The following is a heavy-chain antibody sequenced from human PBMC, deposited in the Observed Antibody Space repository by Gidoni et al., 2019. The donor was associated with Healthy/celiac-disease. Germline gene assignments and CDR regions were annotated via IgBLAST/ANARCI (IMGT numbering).Heavy chain of an antibody. J-gene: IGHJ4*02. CDR1: GFTFSSYG. Sequence: QVQLVESGGGVAQPGRSLRLSCAASGFTFSSYGMHWVRQAPGKGLEWVAVISYDGSNKYYADSVKGRFTISRDNSKNTLYLQMNSLRAEDTAVYYCAKGSGYSSGWLWGQGTLVTVSS. D-gene: IGHD6-19*01. CDR2: ISYDGSNK. CDR3: AKGSGYSSGWL. V-gene: IGHV3-30*18.